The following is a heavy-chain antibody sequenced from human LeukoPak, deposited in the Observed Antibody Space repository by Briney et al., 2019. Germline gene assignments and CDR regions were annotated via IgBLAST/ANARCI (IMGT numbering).Heavy chain of an antibody. Sequence: PGGSLRLACAASGFSFSSYGMSWVRQAPGKGLEWVSAISGIGGTTYYADSVKGRFTISRDNPKNSVYMKMNSLRAEDTAVYYCARLETYYYDSSGYPDAFDIWGQGTMVTVSS. V-gene: IGHV3-23*01. J-gene: IGHJ3*02. CDR3: ARLETYYYDSSGYPDAFDI. D-gene: IGHD3-22*01. CDR1: GFSFSSYG. CDR2: ISGIGGTT.